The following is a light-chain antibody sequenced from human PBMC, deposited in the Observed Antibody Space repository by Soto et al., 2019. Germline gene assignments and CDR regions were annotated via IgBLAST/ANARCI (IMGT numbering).Light chain of an antibody. CDR2: GAS. CDR3: QQQGQGWT. V-gene: IGKV3-15*01. J-gene: IGKJ1*01. Sequence: EMVMTQSPATLSVSLGERATLSCRASQSVSTKLVWYQQKPGQAPRLLIYGASTRATGIPARFSGSGSGTEFALTISSLQSEDFAVYYCQQQGQGWTFGQGTKVEIK. CDR1: QSVSTK.